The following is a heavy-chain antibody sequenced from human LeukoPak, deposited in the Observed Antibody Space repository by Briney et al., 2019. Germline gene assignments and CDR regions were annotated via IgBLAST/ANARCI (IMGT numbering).Heavy chain of an antibody. J-gene: IGHJ4*02. CDR3: AKDISPYYYDSSGYYHYYFDY. Sequence: GGSLRLSCAASGFTFSSYAMSWVRQAPGKGLEWVSAISGSGGSTYYADSVKGRFTISRDNSKNTLYLQMNSLRAEDTAVYYCAKDISPYYYDSSGYYHYYFDYWGQGTLVTVSS. V-gene: IGHV3-23*01. CDR2: ISGSGGST. CDR1: GFTFSSYA. D-gene: IGHD3-22*01.